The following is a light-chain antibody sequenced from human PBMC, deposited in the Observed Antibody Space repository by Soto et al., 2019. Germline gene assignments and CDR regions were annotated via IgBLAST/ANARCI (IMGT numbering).Light chain of an antibody. CDR1: NSNIGNNY. CDR2: DNN. Sequence: SVLTYPPSGSAAPGQRVTISCSGSNSNIGNNYVSWYQQLPGTAPKLLIYDNNKRPSGIPDRFSGSKSGTSATLDITGLQTGDEADYHCGTRDSSRIGYVFGTGTKVTVL. CDR3: GTRDSSRIGYV. J-gene: IGLJ1*01. V-gene: IGLV1-51*01.